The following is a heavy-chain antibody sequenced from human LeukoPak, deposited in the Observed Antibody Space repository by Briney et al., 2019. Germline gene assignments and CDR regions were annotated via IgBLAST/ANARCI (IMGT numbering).Heavy chain of an antibody. V-gene: IGHV3-74*01. CDR2: INSDGSTT. CDR1: GFTFSNYW. CDR3: TREVTTLAYYGMDV. Sequence: GGSLRLSCAASGFTFSNYWMHWVRQAPGKGLVWVSHINSDGSTTNYADSVKGRFTISRDNAKNTLYLQMNSLRAEDTAVYYCTREVTTLAYYGMDVWGQGTTVTVSS. D-gene: IGHD4-17*01. J-gene: IGHJ6*02.